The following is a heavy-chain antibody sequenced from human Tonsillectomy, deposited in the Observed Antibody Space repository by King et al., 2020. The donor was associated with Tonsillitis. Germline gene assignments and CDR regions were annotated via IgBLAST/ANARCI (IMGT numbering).Heavy chain of an antibody. V-gene: IGHV1-46*01. J-gene: IGHJ6*03. D-gene: IGHD2-2*01. Sequence: QLVQSGAEVKKPGASVKVSCKASGYTFTSYFMHWVRQAPGQGLEWMGIINPSGDSTNYAQKFQGRVTMTRDTSTSTVYMELSSLRSEDTAVYYCARSRVYFSSASCFGWRIDVWGKGTTVTVSS. CDR1: GYTFTSYF. CDR2: INPSGDST. CDR3: ARSRVYFSSASCFGWRIDV.